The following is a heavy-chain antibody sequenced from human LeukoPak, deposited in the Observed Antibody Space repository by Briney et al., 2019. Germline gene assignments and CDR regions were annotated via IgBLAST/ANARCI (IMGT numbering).Heavy chain of an antibody. CDR2: TIPIFGTA. CDR3: ASGVVVRGVISYYGMDV. V-gene: IGHV1-69*06. J-gene: IGHJ6*04. Sequence: SVKVSCKASGGTFSSYAISWVRQAPGQGLEWMGGTIPIFGTANYAQKFQGRVTITADKSTSTAYMELSSLRSEDTAVYYCASGVVVRGVISYYGMDVWGKGTTVTVSS. D-gene: IGHD3-10*01. CDR1: GGTFSSYA.